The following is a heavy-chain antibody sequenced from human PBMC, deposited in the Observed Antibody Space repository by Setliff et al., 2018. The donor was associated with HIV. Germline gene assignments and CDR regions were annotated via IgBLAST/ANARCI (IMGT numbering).Heavy chain of an antibody. J-gene: IGHJ4*02. CDR2: IWYDGNKK. D-gene: IGHD3-9*01. Sequence: PLGSLRLSCTASGFAFSTFAMHWVRQAPGKGLEWVAVIWYDGNKKDYGDSVKGRFTISRDNSKDTLYLQMSSLRADDTAIYYCARAPGDILTGFANWGQGTLVTVSS. CDR1: GFAFSTFA. V-gene: IGHV3-33*01. CDR3: ARAPGDILTGFAN.